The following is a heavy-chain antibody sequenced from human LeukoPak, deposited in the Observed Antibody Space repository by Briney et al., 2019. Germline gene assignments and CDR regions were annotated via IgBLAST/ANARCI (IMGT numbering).Heavy chain of an antibody. J-gene: IGHJ4*02. Sequence: GGSLRLSCAASGFSFSSYWMSWVRQAPGKGLEWVANIKQDGSEKYYVDSVKGRFTISRDNAKNSLYLQMNGLRAEDTAVYYCARGSRGWYAEGFDYWGQGTVVTVSS. D-gene: IGHD6-19*01. CDR1: GFSFSSYW. V-gene: IGHV3-7*01. CDR2: IKQDGSEK. CDR3: ARGSRGWYAEGFDY.